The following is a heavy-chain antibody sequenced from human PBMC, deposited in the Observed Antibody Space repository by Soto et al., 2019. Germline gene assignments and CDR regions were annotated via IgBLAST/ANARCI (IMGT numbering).Heavy chain of an antibody. CDR2: IFHSGST. CDR3: ARGPSTVATWLDY. J-gene: IGHJ4*02. Sequence: SETLSLTCTVSGGSISSSNWWSWVRQPPGKGLEWIGDIFHSGSTNYNPSLKTRVTISVDTSKNTLYLQMGSLSAEDRAVYYCARGPSTVATWLDYWGQGTLVTVSS. D-gene: IGHD4-17*01. CDR1: GGSISSSNW. V-gene: IGHV4-4*02.